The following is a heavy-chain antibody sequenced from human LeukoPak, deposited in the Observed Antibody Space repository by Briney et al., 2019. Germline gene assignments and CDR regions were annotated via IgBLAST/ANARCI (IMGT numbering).Heavy chain of an antibody. D-gene: IGHD2-2*01. J-gene: IGHJ5*02. CDR3: AKNVGLGYCSSTSCPIDP. Sequence: GGFLRLSCAASGFTFSNYAMSWVRQAPGKGLEWVSAISGSDGGTHYADSGKGRFTISRDNSKNTLFLQMNSLRAEDTAVYYCAKNVGLGYCSSTSCPIDPWGQGTLVTVSS. CDR2: ISGSDGGT. V-gene: IGHV3-23*01. CDR1: GFTFSNYA.